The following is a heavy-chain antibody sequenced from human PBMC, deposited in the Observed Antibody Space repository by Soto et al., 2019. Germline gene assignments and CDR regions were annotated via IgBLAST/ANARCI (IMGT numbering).Heavy chain of an antibody. CDR2: IPYSGYT. CDR3: ARQRIAAAQYFFDY. D-gene: IGHD6-25*01. Sequence: SETLSLTCTVSGASVSSGGYYWTWIRQPPGKGLEWIGYIPYSGYTDYKPSLKSRVTISLDTSKNQLSLRLSSVTAADTAVYSCARQRIAAAQYFFDYWGQGILVTVSS. J-gene: IGHJ4*02. V-gene: IGHV4-61*08. CDR1: GASVSSGGYY.